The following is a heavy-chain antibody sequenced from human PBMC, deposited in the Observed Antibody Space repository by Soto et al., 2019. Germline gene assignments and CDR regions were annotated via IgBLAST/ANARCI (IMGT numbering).Heavy chain of an antibody. V-gene: IGHV3-15*07. Sequence: EVQLVESGGGLVQPGGSLRLSCAASGFTFSNAWMNWVRQAPGKGLEWVGRIKSKTDGGTTDYAAPVKGRFTISRDDSKNTLYLQMNSLKTEDTAVYYCTTVPGYCSSTSCYGVDYWGQGTLVTVSS. CDR2: IKSKTDGGTT. J-gene: IGHJ4*02. D-gene: IGHD2-2*01. CDR3: TTVPGYCSSTSCYGVDY. CDR1: GFTFSNAW.